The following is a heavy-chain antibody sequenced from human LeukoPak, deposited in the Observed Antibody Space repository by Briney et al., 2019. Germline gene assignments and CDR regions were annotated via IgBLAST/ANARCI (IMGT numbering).Heavy chain of an antibody. D-gene: IGHD1-1*01. CDR2: ICTSGSI. CDR3: TREYDGWNDY. J-gene: IGHJ4*02. CDR1: GGSISNNY. V-gene: IGHV4-4*07. Sequence: SETLSLTCTVSGGSISNNYWNWIRQPAGKGLEWIGRICTSGSIDYNSSFESRVTMSVDTSKNQVSLRLSSVTAADTAVYYCTREYDGWNDYWGQGTLVTVSS.